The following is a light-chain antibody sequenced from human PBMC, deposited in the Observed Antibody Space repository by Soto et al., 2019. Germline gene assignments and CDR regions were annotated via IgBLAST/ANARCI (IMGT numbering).Light chain of an antibody. CDR3: QQRSNWPPWT. CDR2: DAS. J-gene: IGKJ1*01. CDR1: QSVSSY. V-gene: IGKV3-11*01. Sequence: EIVLTQSPATLSLSPGERATLSCRASQSVSSYLAWYQQKPGQAPRLLIYDASIRATGIPARFSGSGSGTDFPLPINSLEPEDFAVYYCQQRSNWPPWTFGQGTKVEIK.